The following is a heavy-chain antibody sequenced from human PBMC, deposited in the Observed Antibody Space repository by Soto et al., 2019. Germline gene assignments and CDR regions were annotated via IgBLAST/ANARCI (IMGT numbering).Heavy chain of an antibody. Sequence: GGSLRLSCAASGFTFSDYTMTWVRQGPGKGLEWVSAVSGSGDSTYYADSVNGRFTISRDNSKNTLYLQMNSLRAEDSAVYYWAKRGLQMSGSPFDDWSQGPLGTVSS. J-gene: IGHJ4*02. CDR2: VSGSGDST. V-gene: IGHV3-23*01. D-gene: IGHD3-16*01. CDR1: GFTFSDYT. CDR3: AKRGLQMSGSPFDD.